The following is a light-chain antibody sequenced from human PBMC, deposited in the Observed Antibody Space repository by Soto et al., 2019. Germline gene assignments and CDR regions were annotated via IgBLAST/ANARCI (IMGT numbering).Light chain of an antibody. Sequence: QSALTQPASVSGSPGQSITISCSGTSSDVGSYDHVAWYQQFPGKTPKLMIYEVSNRPSGVSSRFSGSKSGNTASLTISGLQDEDEADYYCSSYASYSIYLFGTGTKVTVL. CDR3: SSYASYSIYL. CDR2: EVS. V-gene: IGLV2-23*02. CDR1: SSDVGSYDH. J-gene: IGLJ1*01.